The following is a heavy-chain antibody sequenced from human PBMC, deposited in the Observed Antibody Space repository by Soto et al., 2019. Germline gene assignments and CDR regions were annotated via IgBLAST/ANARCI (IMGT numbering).Heavy chain of an antibody. CDR3: AAVVVTDAFDI. J-gene: IGHJ3*02. V-gene: IGHV1-58*02. D-gene: IGHD2-15*01. Sequence: SVKVSCKASGFTFTNSAMQWVRQARGQRLEWIGWIVVGSGNTNYAQKFQERVTITRDMSTSTAYMELSSLRSEDTAVYYCAAVVVTDAFDIWGQGTRVTVSS. CDR2: IVVGSGNT. CDR1: GFTFTNSA.